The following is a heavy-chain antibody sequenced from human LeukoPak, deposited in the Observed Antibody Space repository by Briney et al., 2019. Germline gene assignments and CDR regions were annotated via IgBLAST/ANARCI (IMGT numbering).Heavy chain of an antibody. CDR3: AKEVLNWGTRLLDY. CDR1: GFTFSSYA. D-gene: IGHD7-27*01. V-gene: IGHV3-23*01. CDR2: ISGSGGST. J-gene: IGHJ4*02. Sequence: LPGGSLRLSCAASGFTFSSYAMSWVRQAPGKGLEWVSAISGSGGSTYYADSVKGRFTISRDNSKNTLYLQMNGLRAEDTAVYYCAKEVLNWGTRLLDYWGQGTLVTVSS.